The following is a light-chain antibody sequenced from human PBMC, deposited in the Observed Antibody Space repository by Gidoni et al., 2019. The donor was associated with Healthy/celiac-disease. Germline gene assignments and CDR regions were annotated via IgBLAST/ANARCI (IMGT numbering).Light chain of an antibody. CDR3: SSDTSSSTLVV. Sequence: QSALTQPASVSGSPGQSITISCTGTSSDVGGYNYVSWYQQHPGNAPNLMIYDVSNRPSGVSNRFSGSQSVNTASLTISGLQAEAEADYYCSSDTSSSTLVVFGGGTMLTVL. V-gene: IGLV2-14*01. CDR1: SSDVGGYNY. CDR2: DVS. J-gene: IGLJ2*01.